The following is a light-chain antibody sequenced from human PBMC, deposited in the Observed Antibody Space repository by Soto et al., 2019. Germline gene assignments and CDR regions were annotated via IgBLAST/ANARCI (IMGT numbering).Light chain of an antibody. CDR2: SNN. CDR3: AAWGDSLNGPNYV. V-gene: IGLV1-44*01. Sequence: QSVLTQPPSASGTPGQRVTISCSGSSSNIGSNTVNWYQQLPGTAPKLLIYSNNQRPSGVPDRFSGSKSGTSASLAISGLQSEDEADYYCAAWGDSLNGPNYVFGTGTKLTVL. J-gene: IGLJ1*01. CDR1: SSNIGSNT.